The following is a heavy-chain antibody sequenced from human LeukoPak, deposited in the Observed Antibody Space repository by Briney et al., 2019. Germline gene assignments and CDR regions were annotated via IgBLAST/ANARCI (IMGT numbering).Heavy chain of an antibody. Sequence: SGGSLRLSCAASGFTFSSFAMHWVRQAPGKGLEWVSVIWYDGSNTYYTDSVKGRFTISRDNSKNTLYLQMNSLRADDTAVYYCARDGSAAPGNPFGYYFDYWGQGTLVTVSS. D-gene: IGHD6-13*01. J-gene: IGHJ4*02. CDR3: ARDGSAAPGNPFGYYFDY. V-gene: IGHV3-33*01. CDR2: IWYDGSNT. CDR1: GFTFSSFA.